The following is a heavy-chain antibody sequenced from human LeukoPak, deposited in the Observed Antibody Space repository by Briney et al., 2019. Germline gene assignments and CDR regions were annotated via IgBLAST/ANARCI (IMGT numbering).Heavy chain of an antibody. D-gene: IGHD5-18*01. J-gene: IGHJ4*02. CDR3: ARLEYSYGLNDY. Sequence: SETLSLTCAVYGGSFSGYYWSWIRQPPGKGLEWIGEINHSGSTNYNPSLKSRFTISVDTSKNQFSLKLSSVTAADTAVYCCARLEYSYGLNDYWGQGTLVTVSS. CDR2: INHSGST. V-gene: IGHV4-34*01. CDR1: GGSFSGYY.